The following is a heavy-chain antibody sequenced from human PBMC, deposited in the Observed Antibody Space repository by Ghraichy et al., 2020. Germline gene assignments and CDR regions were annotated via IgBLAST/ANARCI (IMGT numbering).Heavy chain of an antibody. J-gene: IGHJ6*02. CDR1: GFTFSSYG. CDR3: AKDGADCSSTSCYATVYYYYYGMDV. D-gene: IGHD2-2*01. CDR2: IRYDGSNK. Sequence: GGSLRLSCAASGFTFSSYGMHWVRQAPGKGLEWVAFIRYDGSNKYYADSVKGRFTISRDNSKNTLYLQMNSLRAEDTAVYYCAKDGADCSSTSCYATVYYYYYGMDVWGQGTTVTVSS. V-gene: IGHV3-30*02.